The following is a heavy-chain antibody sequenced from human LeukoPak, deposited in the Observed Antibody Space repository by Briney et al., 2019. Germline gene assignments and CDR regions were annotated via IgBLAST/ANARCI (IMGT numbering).Heavy chain of an antibody. J-gene: IGHJ3*02. CDR2: TYYSGST. V-gene: IGHV4-59*08. CDR1: GGSISSYY. CDR3: ARSYDSSGYYGGDAFDI. D-gene: IGHD3-22*01. Sequence: SETLSLTCTVSGGSISSYYWSWIRQPPGKGLEWIGYTYYSGSTNYNPSLKSRVTISVGTSKNQFSLKLSSVTAADTAVYYCARSYDSSGYYGGDAFDIWGQGTMVTVSS.